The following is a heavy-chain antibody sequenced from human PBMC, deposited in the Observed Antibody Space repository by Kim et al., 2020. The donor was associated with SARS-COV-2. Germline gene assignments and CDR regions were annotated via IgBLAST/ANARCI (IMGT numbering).Heavy chain of an antibody. CDR2: IYYSGST. CDR1: GGSISSSSYY. V-gene: IGHV4-39*07. J-gene: IGHJ5*02. CDR3: ARNDPTLGILYRWFDP. D-gene: IGHD7-27*01. Sequence: SETLSLTCTVSGGSISSSSYYWGWIRQPPGKGLEWIGSIYYSGSTYYNPSLKSRVTISVDTSKNQFSLKLSSVTAADTAVYYCARNDPTLGILYRWFDPWGQGTLVTVSS.